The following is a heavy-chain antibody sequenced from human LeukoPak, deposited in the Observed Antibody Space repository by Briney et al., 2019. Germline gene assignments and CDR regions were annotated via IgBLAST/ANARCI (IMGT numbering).Heavy chain of an antibody. CDR3: STTIRGWYGVGDY. CDR1: GGSISSYY. Sequence: PSETLSLTCTVSGGSISSYYWSWIRQPPGKGLEWIGYIYYTGSTYYNPSLKSRVTISVDTSKNQFSLNLNSVTAADTAVYYCSTTIRGWYGVGDYWGQGVLVTVSS. D-gene: IGHD6-19*01. CDR2: IYYTGST. V-gene: IGHV4-59*04. J-gene: IGHJ4*02.